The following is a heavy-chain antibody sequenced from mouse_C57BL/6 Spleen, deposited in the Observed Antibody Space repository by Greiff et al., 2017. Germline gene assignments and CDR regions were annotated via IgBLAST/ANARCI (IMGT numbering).Heavy chain of an antibody. CDR2: INPGSGGT. Sequence: VQLQQSGAELVRPGTSVKVSCKASGYAFTNYLIEWVKQRPGQGLEWIGVINPGSGGTNYNEKFKGKATLTADKSSSTAYMQLSSLTSEDSAVYFCARGYYGNRFDYWGQGTTLTVSS. CDR1: GYAFTNYL. D-gene: IGHD2-1*01. CDR3: ARGYYGNRFDY. J-gene: IGHJ2*01. V-gene: IGHV1-54*01.